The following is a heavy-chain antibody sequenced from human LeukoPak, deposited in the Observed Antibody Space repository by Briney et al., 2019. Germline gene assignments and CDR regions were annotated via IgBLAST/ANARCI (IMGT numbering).Heavy chain of an antibody. CDR3: ARTPRIVGATSTFDY. V-gene: IGHV1-2*02. CDR2: INPNSGGT. D-gene: IGHD1-26*01. CDR1: GYTFSGYY. Sequence: ASVKVSCKASGYTFSGYYMHWVRQAPGQGLEWMGWINPNSGGTNYAQKFQGRVTMTRDTSISTAYMGLSRLRSDDTAVYYCARTPRIVGATSTFDYWGQGTLVTVSS. J-gene: IGHJ4*02.